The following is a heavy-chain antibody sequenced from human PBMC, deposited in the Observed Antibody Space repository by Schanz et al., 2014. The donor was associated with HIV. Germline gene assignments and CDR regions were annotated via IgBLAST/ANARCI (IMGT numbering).Heavy chain of an antibody. V-gene: IGHV1-69*01. CDR2: IIPIFGTA. Sequence: QVQLVQSGAEVKKPGSSVKVSCKASGGTFSSYAISWVRQAPGQGLEWMGGIIPIFGTANSAQRFQGRVTIAADESTSTAYMELSSLRPDDTAVYYCAKGYTSSSVFNLWGRGTLVTVSS. J-gene: IGHJ2*01. CDR3: AKGYTSSSVFNL. CDR1: GGTFSSYA. D-gene: IGHD6-6*01.